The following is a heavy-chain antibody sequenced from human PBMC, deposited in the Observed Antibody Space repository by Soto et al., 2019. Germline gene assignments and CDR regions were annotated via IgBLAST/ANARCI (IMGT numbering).Heavy chain of an antibody. CDR3: ARDRIAVAGNWFDP. V-gene: IGHV3-21*01. Sequence: EVQLVESGGGLVKPGGSLRLSCAASGFTFSSYSMNWVRQAPGKGLEWVSSISSSSSYIYYADSVKGRFTISRDNAKNSLYLQMNILRAEDTAVYYCARDRIAVAGNWFDPWGQGTLVTVSS. J-gene: IGHJ5*02. D-gene: IGHD6-19*01. CDR2: ISSSSSYI. CDR1: GFTFSSYS.